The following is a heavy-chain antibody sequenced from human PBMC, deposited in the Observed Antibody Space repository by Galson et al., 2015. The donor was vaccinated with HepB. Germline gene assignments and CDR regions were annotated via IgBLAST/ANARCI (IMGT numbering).Heavy chain of an antibody. J-gene: IGHJ4*02. V-gene: IGHV1-2*02. Sequence: SVKVSCKASGYTFTGYYMHWVRQAPGQGLEWMGWINPNSGGTNYAQKFQGRVTMTRDTSISTAYMELSRLRSDDTAVYYCARDYYDSSGYYSPFDYWGQGTLVTVSS. CDR3: ARDYYDSSGYYSPFDY. CDR2: INPNSGGT. CDR1: GYTFTGYY. D-gene: IGHD3-22*01.